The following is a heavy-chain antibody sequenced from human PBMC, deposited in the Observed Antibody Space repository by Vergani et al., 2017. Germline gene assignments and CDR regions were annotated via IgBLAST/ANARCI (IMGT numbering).Heavy chain of an antibody. D-gene: IGHD6-13*01. CDR3: ARDGTIAAAGKVGMDV. V-gene: IGHV4-59*01. CDR1: GGSISSYY. Sequence: QVQLQESGPGLVKPSETLSLTCTVSGGSISSYYWSWIRQPPGKGLEWIGYIYYSGSTNYNPSLKSRVTISVDTSKNQFSLKLRSVTAADTAVYYCARDGTIAAAGKVGMDVWGQGTTVTVSS. CDR2: IYYSGST. J-gene: IGHJ6*02.